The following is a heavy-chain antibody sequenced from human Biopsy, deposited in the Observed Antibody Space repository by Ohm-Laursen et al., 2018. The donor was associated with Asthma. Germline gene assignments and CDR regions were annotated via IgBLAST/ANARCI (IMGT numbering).Heavy chain of an antibody. V-gene: IGHV1-69*13. D-gene: IGHD6-19*01. CDR3: ARCQVGYSSGWSLLLKKIYYSGMDV. CDR2: IMTVFGTT. J-gene: IGHJ6*02. CDR1: GGTFSNFA. Sequence: SVKVSCKSPGGTFSNFAISWVRQAPGQGLEWLGGIMTVFGTTNYAQKVQGRVTITADESTSTAYMEVTSLRSEDTAIYYCARCQVGYSSGWSLLLKKIYYSGMDVWGQGTAVTVSS.